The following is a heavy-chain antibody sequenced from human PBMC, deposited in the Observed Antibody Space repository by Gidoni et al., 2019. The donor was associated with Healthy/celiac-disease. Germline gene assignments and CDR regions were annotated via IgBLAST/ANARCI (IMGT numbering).Heavy chain of an antibody. J-gene: IGHJ4*02. CDR2: IRGSGGST. CDR1: GFTFSSYA. D-gene: IGHD3-10*01. V-gene: IGHV3-23*01. Sequence: EVQLLESGGGLVQPGGSLRLAWAASGFTFSSYAMSWGRQAPGKGLEWVSAIRGSGGSTYYADSVKGRFTISRDNSKNTLYLQMNSLRAEDTAVYYCAKDLEIVPAARGYGSGSVGFDYWGQGTLVTVSS. CDR3: AKDLEIVPAARGYGSGSVGFDY.